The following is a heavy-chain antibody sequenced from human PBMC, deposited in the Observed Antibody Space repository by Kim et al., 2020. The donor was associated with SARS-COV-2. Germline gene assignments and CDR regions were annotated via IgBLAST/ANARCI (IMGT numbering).Heavy chain of an antibody. J-gene: IGHJ6*02. D-gene: IGHD1-26*01. V-gene: IGHV4-39*07. CDR2: IYYSGST. CDR1: GGSISSSSYY. Sequence: SETLSLTCTVSGGSISSSSYYWGWIRQPPGKGLEWIGSIYYSGSTYYNPSLKSRVPISVDTSKNQFSLKLSSVTAADTAVYYCGGDAAFGGWELLSNYYYYGMDVWGQGTTVTVSS. CDR3: GGDAAFGGWELLSNYYYYGMDV.